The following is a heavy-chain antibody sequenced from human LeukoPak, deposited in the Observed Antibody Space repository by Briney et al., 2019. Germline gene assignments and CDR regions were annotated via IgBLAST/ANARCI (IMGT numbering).Heavy chain of an antibody. CDR1: GFTFSSYW. CDR2: INSDGSST. V-gene: IGHV3-74*01. Sequence: GGSLRLSCAASGFTFSSYWMHWVRQAPGKGLVWVSRINSDGSSTSYADSVKGRFTISRDNAKNTLYLQTNSLKTEDTAVYYCTTDPIYGDYHDYWGQGTLVTVSS. J-gene: IGHJ4*02. CDR3: TTDPIYGDYHDY. D-gene: IGHD4-17*01.